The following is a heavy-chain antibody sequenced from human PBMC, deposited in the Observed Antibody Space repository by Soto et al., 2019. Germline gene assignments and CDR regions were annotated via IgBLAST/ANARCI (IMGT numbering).Heavy chain of an antibody. J-gene: IGHJ4*02. Sequence: QVPLVQSGAEVREPGASVKVSCKASGYTFTNYVIHWVRQAPGQRLEWMGWISPGGDTQYSQNFQGRVTITRDTSANTAFMELSSLSSEDTAVYYCAREGRVAGFDWDYWGQGTLVSVSS. CDR3: AREGRVAGFDWDY. D-gene: IGHD5-12*01. CDR2: ISPGGDT. CDR1: GYTFTNYV. V-gene: IGHV1-3*01.